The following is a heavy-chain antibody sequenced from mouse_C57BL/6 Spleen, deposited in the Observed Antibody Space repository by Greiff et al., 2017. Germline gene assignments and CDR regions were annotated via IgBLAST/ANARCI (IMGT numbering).Heavy chain of an antibody. V-gene: IGHV1-15*01. Sequence: QVQLQQSGAELVRPGASVTLSCKASGYTFTDYEMHWVKQTPVHGLEWIGAIDPEIGGTAYNQKFKGKAILTADKSSSTAYMELRSLTSEDSAVYCCTGHYYGRSPWYFDVWGTGTTVTVSS. CDR1: GYTFTDYE. CDR2: IDPEIGGT. CDR3: TGHYYGRSPWYFDV. J-gene: IGHJ1*03. D-gene: IGHD1-1*01.